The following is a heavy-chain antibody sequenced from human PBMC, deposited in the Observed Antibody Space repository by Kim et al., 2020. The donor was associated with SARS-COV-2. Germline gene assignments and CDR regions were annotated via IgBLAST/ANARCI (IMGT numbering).Heavy chain of an antibody. V-gene: IGHV4-59*01. D-gene: IGHD3-3*01. CDR2: IYYSGST. CDR1: VGSISSYY. Sequence: SETLSLTCTVSVGSISSYYWSWIRQPPGKGLEWIGYIYYSGSTNYNPSLKNRVTISVDTSKNQFSLKLSSVTAADTAVYYCARDHREWLQYTANWYFDLWGRGTLVPVSS. CDR3: ARDHREWLQYTANWYFDL. J-gene: IGHJ2*01.